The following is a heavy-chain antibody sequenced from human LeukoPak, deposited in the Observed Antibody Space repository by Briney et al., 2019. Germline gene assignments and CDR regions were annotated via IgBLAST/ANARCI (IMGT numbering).Heavy chain of an antibody. D-gene: IGHD3-16*01. CDR1: VRTFSSYV. V-gene: IGHV1-69*01. CDR2: IIPIFGTT. CDR3: AGTPGGSRQNNSFDP. Sequence: GKVCSKASVRTFSSYVISSVGGAPGHGLEWRGGIIPIFGTTNYAQKFPGRVTNTADQSTRIVYLSLSSLRSEDPAVYYCAGTPGGSRQNNSFDPWGEGNLVTVSS. J-gene: IGHJ5*02.